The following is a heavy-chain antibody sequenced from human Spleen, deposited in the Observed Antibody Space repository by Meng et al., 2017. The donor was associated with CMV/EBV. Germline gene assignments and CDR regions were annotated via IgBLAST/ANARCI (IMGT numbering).Heavy chain of an antibody. CDR2: INWNGDIT. Sequence: GESLKISCVASGFTFSPYRMNWVRQAPGKGLEWVSGINWNGDITSYADSVRGRFTISRDKAKNSLYLQMNSLRAEDTALYYCAKDTHSSSHSFHIWGRGTMVTVSS. D-gene: IGHD6-19*01. V-gene: IGHV3-20*04. CDR3: AKDTHSSSHSFHI. CDR1: GFTFSPYR. J-gene: IGHJ3*02.